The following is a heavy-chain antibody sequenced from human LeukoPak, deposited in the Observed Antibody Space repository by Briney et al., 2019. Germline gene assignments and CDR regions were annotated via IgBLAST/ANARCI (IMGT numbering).Heavy chain of an antibody. CDR1: GGTFSSYA. D-gene: IGHD6-19*01. CDR2: IIPILGIA. V-gene: IGHV1-69*04. Sequence: SVKVSCKASGGTFSSYAISWVRQARGQGLEWMGRIIPILGIANYAQKFQGRVTITADKSTSTAYMELSSLRSEDTAVYYCARDEAGYSSGWYGGDFDYWGQGTLVTVSS. J-gene: IGHJ4*02. CDR3: ARDEAGYSSGWYGGDFDY.